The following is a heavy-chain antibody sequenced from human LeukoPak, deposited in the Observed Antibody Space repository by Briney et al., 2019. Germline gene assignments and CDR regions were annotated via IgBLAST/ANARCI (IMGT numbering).Heavy chain of an antibody. CDR3: ARHPGYNYGSNYSYYMDV. Sequence: GEPLKISCKGSGYSFTNYWIGWVRQMPGKGLEWIGIVYPGDSNTKYSPSFQGQVTISADKSISTAYLQWSSLKASDTAMYYCARHPGYNYGSNYSYYMDVWGKGTTVTVSS. CDR1: GYSFTNYW. V-gene: IGHV5-51*01. D-gene: IGHD5-18*01. CDR2: VYPGDSNT. J-gene: IGHJ6*03.